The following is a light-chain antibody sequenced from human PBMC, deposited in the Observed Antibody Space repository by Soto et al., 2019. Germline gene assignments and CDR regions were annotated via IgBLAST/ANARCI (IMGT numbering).Light chain of an antibody. CDR2: DAS. V-gene: IGKV3-20*01. Sequence: IVLTQSQDTVSLSPGDRVTLSCRASQSVSSNYLAWYQQKLGQAPRLLIYDASRRATGIPDRFSGSGSGTDFTLTISRLEPEDFVVYYCQQYGRSPTFGQGSKVDI. CDR3: QQYGRSPT. CDR1: QSVSSNY. J-gene: IGKJ1*01.